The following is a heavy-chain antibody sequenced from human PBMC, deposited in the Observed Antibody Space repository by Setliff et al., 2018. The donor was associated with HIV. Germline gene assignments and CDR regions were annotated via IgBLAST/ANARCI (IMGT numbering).Heavy chain of an antibody. V-gene: IGHV4-34*01. D-gene: IGHD2-15*01. Sequence: SETLSLTCSVSGGSITTDGYYWSWIRHHPGKGLEWIGEINHSGSTNYNPSLKSRVTMSVDTSKKQFSLNVTSVTAADTAVYYCARGVGSVVVDTTRGWFDPWGQGTLVTVSS. CDR1: GGSITTDGYY. CDR3: ARGVGSVVVDTTRGWFDP. J-gene: IGHJ5*02. CDR2: INHSGST.